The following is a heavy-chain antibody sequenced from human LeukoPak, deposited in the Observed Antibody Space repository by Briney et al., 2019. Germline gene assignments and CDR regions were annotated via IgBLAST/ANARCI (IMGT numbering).Heavy chain of an antibody. V-gene: IGHV3-9*01. CDR1: GFTFDDYA. Sequence: GGSLRLSCAASGFTFDDYAMHWVRQAPGKGLEWVSGISWNSGSIGYADSVKGRFTISRDNAKNSLYLQMNSLRAEDTAVYYCARAAMVRGPPYDYWGQGTLVTVSS. CDR2: ISWNSGSI. D-gene: IGHD3-10*01. CDR3: ARAAMVRGPPYDY. J-gene: IGHJ4*02.